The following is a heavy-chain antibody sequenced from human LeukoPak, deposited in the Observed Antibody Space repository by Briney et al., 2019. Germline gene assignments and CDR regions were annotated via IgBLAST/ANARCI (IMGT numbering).Heavy chain of an antibody. CDR3: ARNLPAADY. CDR2: ISSTSSVI. CDR1: GFTLSSNY. D-gene: IGHD2-2*01. Sequence: GGSLRLSCAASGFTLSSNYMSWVRQAPGKGLEWVSYISSTSSVIYYADSVKGRFTISRDNAKSSLYLQMNSLRAEDTAVYYCARNLPAADYWGQGTLVTVSS. J-gene: IGHJ4*02. V-gene: IGHV3-48*04.